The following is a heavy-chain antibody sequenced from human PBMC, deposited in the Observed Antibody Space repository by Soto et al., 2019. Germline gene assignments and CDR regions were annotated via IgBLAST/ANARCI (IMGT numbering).Heavy chain of an antibody. Sequence: GGSLRLSCAASGFSFSSYWMSWVRQAPGTGLEWVATIKEDGSDKYYVDSVKGRFTISRDNAKNSLYLQMNSLRAEDAALYYCATLNYYFESWGQGTLVTVSS. CDR2: IKEDGSDK. CDR3: ATLNYYFES. D-gene: IGHD1-20*01. V-gene: IGHV3-7*01. CDR1: GFSFSSYW. J-gene: IGHJ4*02.